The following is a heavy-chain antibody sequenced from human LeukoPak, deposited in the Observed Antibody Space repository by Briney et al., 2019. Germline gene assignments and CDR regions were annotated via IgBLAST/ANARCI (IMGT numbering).Heavy chain of an antibody. V-gene: IGHV1-8*01. CDR3: ARVVVGSRDVYYYYGMDV. CDR1: GYTFTSYD. CDR2: MNPNSGNT. Sequence: ASVKVSCKASGYTFTSYDINWVRQATGQGLEWMGWMNPNSGNTGYAQKFQGRVTMTRNTSISTAYMELSSLRSEDTAVYYCARVVVGSRDVYYYYGMDVWGQGTTVTVSS. D-gene: IGHD2-15*01. J-gene: IGHJ6*02.